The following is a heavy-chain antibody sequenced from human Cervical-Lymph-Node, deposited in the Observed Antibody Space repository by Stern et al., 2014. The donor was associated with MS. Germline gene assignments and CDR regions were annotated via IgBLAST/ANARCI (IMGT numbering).Heavy chain of an antibody. CDR2: IFLVCGTP. D-gene: IGHD6-13*01. V-gene: IGHV1-69*01. CDR3: ALSSETSDRWYSLGYDL. Sequence: QLVQSGAEVTKPGSSVKVSCKASGGTFSKFPSSCVRQAPGQGLEWMRGIFLVCGTPTYAQEFRGRVTITADVSTSTVYMELSSLRSDDTAVYYCALSSETSDRWYSLGYDLWGQGTLVTVSS. CDR1: GGTFSKFP. J-gene: IGHJ5*02.